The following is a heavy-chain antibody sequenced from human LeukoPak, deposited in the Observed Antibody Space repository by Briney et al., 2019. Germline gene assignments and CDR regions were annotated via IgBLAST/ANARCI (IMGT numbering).Heavy chain of an antibody. J-gene: IGHJ4*02. CDR3: AKRAVGAAYYFDY. D-gene: IGHD2-15*01. Sequence: PGGSLRLSCAASGFTFSSYVMSWVRQAPGKGLEWVSDIGSSGDSTHYADSVKGRFTISRDNSKNTLFLQMNSLRAEDTAVYYCAKRAVGAAYYFDYWGQGTLVTVSS. CDR1: GFTFSSYV. V-gene: IGHV3-23*01. CDR2: IGSSGDST.